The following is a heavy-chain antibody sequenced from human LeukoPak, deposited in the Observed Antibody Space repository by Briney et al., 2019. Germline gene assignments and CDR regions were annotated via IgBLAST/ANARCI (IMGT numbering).Heavy chain of an antibody. V-gene: IGHV3-23*01. CDR3: AKDFGSGWYRATNGFDY. D-gene: IGHD6-19*01. J-gene: IGHJ4*02. Sequence: GGSLRLSCAASGFTFSSYAMSWVRQAPGKGLEWVSAISGSGGSTYYADSVKGRFTISRDNPKNTLYLQMNSLRAEDTAVYYCAKDFGSGWYRATNGFDYWGQGTLVTVSS. CDR2: ISGSGGST. CDR1: GFTFSSYA.